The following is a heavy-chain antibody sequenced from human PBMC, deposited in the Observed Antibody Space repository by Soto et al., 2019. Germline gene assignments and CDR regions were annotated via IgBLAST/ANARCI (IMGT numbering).Heavy chain of an antibody. CDR1: GYTFISYG. J-gene: IGHJ4*02. CDR2: ISAYNGKK. Sequence: QVQLVQSGAEVKKTGASVEVSCKASGYTFISYGISWVRQAHGQGLEWMGWISAYNGKKNYAQKFQGRVTMTTDTSTSTDYMGLRSLRSDDTAVYYCARAGFSTSWLGILATAVHVVEIDYWGQGPLVTVSS. V-gene: IGHV1-18*01. D-gene: IGHD6-13*01. CDR3: ARAGFSTSWLGILATAVHVVEIDY.